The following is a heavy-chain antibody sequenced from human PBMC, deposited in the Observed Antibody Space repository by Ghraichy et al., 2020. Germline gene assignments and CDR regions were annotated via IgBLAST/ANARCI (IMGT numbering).Heavy chain of an antibody. CDR1: GFTFSSYA. V-gene: IGHV3-23*01. J-gene: IGHJ6*02. CDR2: ISGSGGST. Sequence: GGSLRLSCAASGFTFSSYAMSWVRQAPGKGLEWVSAISGSGGSTYYADSVKGRFTISRDNSKNTLYLQMNSLRAEDTAVYYCAKDLPNQLRGAYYYGMDVWGQGTTVTVSS. D-gene: IGHD4-17*01. CDR3: AKDLPNQLRGAYYYGMDV.